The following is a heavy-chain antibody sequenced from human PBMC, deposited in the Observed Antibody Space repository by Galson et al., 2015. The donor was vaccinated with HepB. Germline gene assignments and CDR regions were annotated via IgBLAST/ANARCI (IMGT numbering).Heavy chain of an antibody. V-gene: IGHV4-34*01. Sequence: ETLSLTCAVYGGSFSGYYWSWIRQPPGKGLEWIGEINHSGSTNYNPSLKSRVTISVDTSKNRFSLKLSSVTAADTAVYYCAREDCGGDCYSGYWGQGTLVTVSS. J-gene: IGHJ4*02. D-gene: IGHD2-21*02. CDR1: GGSFSGYY. CDR2: INHSGST. CDR3: AREDCGGDCYSGY.